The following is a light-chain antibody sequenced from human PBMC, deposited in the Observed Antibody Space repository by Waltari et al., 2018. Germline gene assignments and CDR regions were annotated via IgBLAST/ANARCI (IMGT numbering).Light chain of an antibody. CDR1: SSDIGIYNV. Sequence: QSALTQPASVSGSRGQSLTTSRTGSSSDIGIYNVVSWYQHHPGKAPKLLIYGVNNRPSGVSNRFSGSKSGNTAYLTISGLQAEDEADYYCSSYAGSVVFGGGTKLTVL. CDR2: GVN. J-gene: IGLJ3*02. V-gene: IGLV2-23*02. CDR3: SSYAGSVV.